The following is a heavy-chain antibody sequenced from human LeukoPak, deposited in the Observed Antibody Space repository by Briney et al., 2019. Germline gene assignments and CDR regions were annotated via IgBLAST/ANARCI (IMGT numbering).Heavy chain of an antibody. J-gene: IGHJ4*02. Sequence: SETLSLTCTVSGGSISSYYWSWVRQPPGKGLEWIGYIYYSGSTNYNPSLKSRVTISADTSKNQFSLKLSSVTAADTAVYYCARIVDTAMVSKGYYFDYWGQGTLVTVSS. CDR2: IYYSGST. CDR3: ARIVDTAMVSKGYYFDY. CDR1: GGSISSYY. V-gene: IGHV4-59*01. D-gene: IGHD5-18*01.